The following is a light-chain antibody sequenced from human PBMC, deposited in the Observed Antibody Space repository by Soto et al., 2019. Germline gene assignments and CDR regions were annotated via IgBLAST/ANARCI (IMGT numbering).Light chain of an antibody. CDR2: DAS. J-gene: IGKJ1*01. CDR1: RSISSW. CDR3: QQYNNYWT. V-gene: IGKV1-5*01. Sequence: DIQMTQSPSTLSASVGDRVTITCRASRSISSWLAWYQQKPGKPPKLLIYDASSFEGGVPSRFSGSGSGTEFTLTISSLQPYDSATYYCQQYNNYWTFGQGTKVEIK.